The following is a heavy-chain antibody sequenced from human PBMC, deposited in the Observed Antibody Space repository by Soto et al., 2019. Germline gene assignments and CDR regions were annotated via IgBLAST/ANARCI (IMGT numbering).Heavy chain of an antibody. D-gene: IGHD3-22*01. CDR2: ISGSGGST. CDR1: GFTFSSDA. Sequence: GGSMRLSCAASGFTFSSDAMSWVRQAPGKGLEWVSAISGSGGSTYYAASVKGRFTISRDNSKNTLYLQMNSLRAEDTAVYDCAKIGSDSSGYHSNGYWGQGPLVTVSS. CDR3: AKIGSDSSGYHSNGY. V-gene: IGHV3-23*01. J-gene: IGHJ4*02.